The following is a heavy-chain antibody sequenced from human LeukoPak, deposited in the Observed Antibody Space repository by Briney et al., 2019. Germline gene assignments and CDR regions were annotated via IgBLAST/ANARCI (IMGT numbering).Heavy chain of an antibody. J-gene: IGHJ4*02. Sequence: GESLKISCKGSGYSFTSYWIGWVRQMPGKGLKWMGIMYPGDSDTRYSPSFQGQVTISADKSISTAYLQWSSLKASDTATYYCARQRSYPDYFDYWGQGTLVTVSS. CDR2: MYPGDSDT. CDR1: GYSFTSYW. CDR3: ARQRSYPDYFDY. D-gene: IGHD1-26*01. V-gene: IGHV5-51*01.